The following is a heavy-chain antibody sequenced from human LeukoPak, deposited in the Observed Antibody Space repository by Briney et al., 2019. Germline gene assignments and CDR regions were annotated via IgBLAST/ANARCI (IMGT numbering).Heavy chain of an antibody. J-gene: IGHJ4*02. CDR1: GGSFSGYY. CDR3: ARGGKRSDSSGYYLDFDY. V-gene: IGHV4-34*01. D-gene: IGHD3-22*01. CDR2: INHSGST. Sequence: SETLSLTCAVYGGSFSGYYWSWIRQPPGKGLEWIGEINHSGSTNYNPSLKSRVTISVDTSKNQFSLKLSSVTAADTAVYYCARGGKRSDSSGYYLDFDYWGQGTLVTVSS.